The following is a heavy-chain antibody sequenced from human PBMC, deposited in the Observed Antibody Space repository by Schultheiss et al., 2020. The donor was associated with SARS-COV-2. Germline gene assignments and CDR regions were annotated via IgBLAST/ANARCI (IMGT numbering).Heavy chain of an antibody. CDR1: GGSISSYY. J-gene: IGHJ6*02. V-gene: IGHV4-59*12. D-gene: IGHD5-18*01. Sequence: SQTLSLTCTVPGGSISSYYWSWIRQPPGKGLEWIGYIYYSGSTNYNPSLKSRVTISVDTSKNQFSLKLSSVTAADTAVYYCARDQGGIQRWPKVYYYFGLNVWGQGTAVTVSS. CDR3: ARDQGGIQRWPKVYYYFGLNV. CDR2: IYYSGST.